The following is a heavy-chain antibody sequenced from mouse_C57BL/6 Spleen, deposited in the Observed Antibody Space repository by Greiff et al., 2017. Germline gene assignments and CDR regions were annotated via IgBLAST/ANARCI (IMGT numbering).Heavy chain of an antibody. CDR1: GYTFTSYW. V-gene: IGHV1-55*01. Sequence: QVQLQQSGAELVKPGASVKMSCKASGYTFTSYWITWVKQRPGQGLEWIGDIYPGSGSTNYNEKFKSKATLTVDTSSSTAYMQLSSLTSEDSAVYYCARKGYYGSSYSYDAMDYWGQGTSVTVSS. J-gene: IGHJ4*01. CDR3: ARKGYYGSSYSYDAMDY. D-gene: IGHD1-1*01. CDR2: IYPGSGST.